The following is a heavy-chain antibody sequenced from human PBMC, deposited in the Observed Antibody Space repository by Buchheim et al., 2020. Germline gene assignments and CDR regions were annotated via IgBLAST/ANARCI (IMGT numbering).Heavy chain of an antibody. Sequence: EVHLLESGGGLVQPGGSLRLSCVPSGFTFSSYAMSWVRQAPGKGLEWVSIISGSGGTTYYADSVKGRFTISRDNSKNTLYLQMSSLRAEDTAVYYCAKRVSVGGSSPTDCWGQGTL. CDR3: AKRVSVGGSSPTDC. CDR2: ISGSGGTT. V-gene: IGHV3-23*01. J-gene: IGHJ4*02. D-gene: IGHD6-6*01. CDR1: GFTFSSYA.